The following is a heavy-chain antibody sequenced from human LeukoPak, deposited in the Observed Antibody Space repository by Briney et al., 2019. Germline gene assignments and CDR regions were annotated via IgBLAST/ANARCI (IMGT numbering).Heavy chain of an antibody. J-gene: IGHJ4*02. CDR1: GGSISSYY. D-gene: IGHD5-18*01. Sequence: SETLSLTCTVSGGSISSYYWSWIRQPAGKGLEWIGRIYTSGSTNYNPSLKSRVTMSVDTSKNQFSLKLSSVTAADTAVYYCARTPRGYSYYYFDYWGQGTLVTVSS. CDR2: IYTSGST. CDR3: ARTPRGYSYYYFDY. V-gene: IGHV4-4*07.